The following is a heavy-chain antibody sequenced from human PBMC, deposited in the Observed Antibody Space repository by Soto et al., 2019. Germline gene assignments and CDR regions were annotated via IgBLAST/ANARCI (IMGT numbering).Heavy chain of an antibody. CDR1: GGTFSSYA. CDR3: ARAYDSSGQLYYYYYGLXV. Sequence: SVKVSCKASGGTFSSYAISWVRQAPGQGLEWMGGIIPIFGTANYAQKFQGRVTITADESTSTAYMELSSLRSEDTAVYYCARAYDSSGQLYYYYYGLXVWGQGTTVXVSS. V-gene: IGHV1-69*13. CDR2: IIPIFGTA. J-gene: IGHJ6*02. D-gene: IGHD3-22*01.